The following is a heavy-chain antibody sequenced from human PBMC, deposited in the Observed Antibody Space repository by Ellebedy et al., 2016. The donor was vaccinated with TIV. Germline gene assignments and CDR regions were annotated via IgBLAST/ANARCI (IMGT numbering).Heavy chain of an antibody. D-gene: IGHD6-13*01. Sequence: KASCKGSGYSFISYWIGWVRQMPGKGLEWMGIIYPADSDTRYSPSFQGQVTISADKSISTAYLQWSSLKASDTAMYYCVRTPASGTKYFDYWGQGTLVTVSS. CDR1: GYSFISYW. J-gene: IGHJ4*02. CDR3: VRTPASGTKYFDY. CDR2: IYPADSDT. V-gene: IGHV5-51*01.